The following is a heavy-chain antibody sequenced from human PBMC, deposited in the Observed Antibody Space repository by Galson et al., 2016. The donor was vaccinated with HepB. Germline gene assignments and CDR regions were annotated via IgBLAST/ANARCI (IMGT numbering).Heavy chain of an antibody. J-gene: IGHJ6*02. CDR1: GFTFSNYA. V-gene: IGHV3-23*01. CDR2: ISGSGGVK. CDR3: AKNLSSSHGLDV. Sequence: SPRLSCAASGFTFSNYAMTWVRQAPGKGLEWVSAISGSGGVKYYADSVKGRFTFSRDNTKNTVFLQMSSLRVEDTAIYYCAKNLSSSHGLDVWGQGTTVTVSS. D-gene: IGHD6-6*01.